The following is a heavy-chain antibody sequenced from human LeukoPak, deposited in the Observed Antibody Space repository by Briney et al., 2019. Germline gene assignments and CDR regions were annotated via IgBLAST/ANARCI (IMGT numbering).Heavy chain of an antibody. CDR2: MHYSGDT. D-gene: IGHD1-1*01. V-gene: IGHV4-59*01. J-gene: IGHJ4*02. CDR1: GGSISSFF. Sequence: PSETLSLTCTVSGGSISSFFWSWIRQPPREGLEWIGSMHYSGDTKYNPSLKSRVSLSIDTSNQQFSLRLSSVTAADTAVYYCARDLELERNRWNYFESWGQGTLVTVSS. CDR3: ARDLELERNRWNYFES.